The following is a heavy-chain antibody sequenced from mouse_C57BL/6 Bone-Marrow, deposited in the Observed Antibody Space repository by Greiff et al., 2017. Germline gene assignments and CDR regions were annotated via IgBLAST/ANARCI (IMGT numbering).Heavy chain of an antibody. V-gene: IGHV1-81*01. CDR1: GYTFTSYG. Sequence: QVQLQQSGAELARPGASVKLSCKASGYTFTSYGISWVKQRTGQGLEWIGEIYPRSGNTYYNEKFKGKATLTADKSSSTAYMELRSLTSEDSAVYVCARSGAYGKEYFDVWGTGTTVTVSS. CDR2: IYPRSGNT. D-gene: IGHD1-1*01. CDR3: ARSGAYGKEYFDV. J-gene: IGHJ1*03.